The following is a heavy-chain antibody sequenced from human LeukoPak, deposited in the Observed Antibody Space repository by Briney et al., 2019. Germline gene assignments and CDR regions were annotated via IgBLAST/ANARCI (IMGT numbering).Heavy chain of an antibody. CDR1: GFTFSRFW. Sequence: GSLRLSCAASGFTFSRFWMSWVRQAPGKGLEYVANIKEDGSETYYVDSVKGRFTISRDNAKNSLYLQMSSLRVEDTAVYYCARDISPEKGQQLANWGQGTQVTVSS. CDR2: IKEDGSET. V-gene: IGHV3-7*04. CDR3: ARDISPEKGQQLAN. J-gene: IGHJ4*02. D-gene: IGHD6-13*01.